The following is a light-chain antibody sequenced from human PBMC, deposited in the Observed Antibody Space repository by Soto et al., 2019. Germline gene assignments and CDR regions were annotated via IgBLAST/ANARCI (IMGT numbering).Light chain of an antibody. CDR1: EGSTND. J-gene: IGKJ1*01. CDR2: AAS. V-gene: IGKV1-6*01. Sequence: AIQMTQSPSSLSASVGDRVTITCRSSEGSTNDLGWYQQKPGKATKLLIYAASSLQSGVPSRFSGSGSGTDFTLTISSLQPEDFATYYCLQDYNYPRTFGQGTKVEIK. CDR3: LQDYNYPRT.